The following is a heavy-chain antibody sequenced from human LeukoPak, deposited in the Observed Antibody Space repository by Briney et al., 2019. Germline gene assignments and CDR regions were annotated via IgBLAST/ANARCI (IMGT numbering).Heavy chain of an antibody. J-gene: IGHJ6*03. CDR2: INPSGSST. V-gene: IGHV1-46*01. Sequence: GASVKVSCKASGYTFTSYYMHWVRQAPGQGLEWMGLINPSGSSTSYAQKFQGRVTITADESTSTAYMELSSLRSEDTAVYYCARGGVTMVRGVIRQNYYYYYMDVWGKGTTVTVSS. CDR3: ARGGVTMVRGVIRQNYYYYYMDV. CDR1: GYTFTSYY. D-gene: IGHD3-10*01.